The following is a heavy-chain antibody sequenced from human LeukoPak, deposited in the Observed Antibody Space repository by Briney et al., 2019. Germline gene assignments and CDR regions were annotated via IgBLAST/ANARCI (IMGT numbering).Heavy chain of an antibody. CDR2: IYSGGST. V-gene: IGHV3-53*01. Sequence: GLVCVSVIYSGGSTYYADSVKGRFTISRDNSKNTLYLQMNSLRAEDTAVYYCARKWPTPDYWGQGTLVTVSS. D-gene: IGHD5-12*01. CDR3: ARKWPTPDY. J-gene: IGHJ4*02.